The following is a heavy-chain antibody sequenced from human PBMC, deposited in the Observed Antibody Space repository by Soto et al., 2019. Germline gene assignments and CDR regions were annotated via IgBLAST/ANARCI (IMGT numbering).Heavy chain of an antibody. CDR2: TSSDGSKE. D-gene: IGHD6-19*01. CDR1: GFTLSSFA. Sequence: QVQMVESGGGVVQPGKSLRLSCAASGFTLSSFAMHWVRQAPGKGLEWVAVTSSDGSKEYYADSVKGRFTISRDNPKNTLYLQMNSLRPDDTAVFYCARAEYTSGWYFMGIDYWGQGTLVTVSS. CDR3: ARAEYTSGWYFMGIDY. V-gene: IGHV3-30*04. J-gene: IGHJ4*02.